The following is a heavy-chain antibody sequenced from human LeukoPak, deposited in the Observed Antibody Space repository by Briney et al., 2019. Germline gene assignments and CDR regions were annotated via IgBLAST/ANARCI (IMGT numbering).Heavy chain of an antibody. CDR2: ISSGSSYI. V-gene: IGHV3-21*01. Sequence: KPGGSLRLSCAASGFTFSSYSMNWVRQAPGKGLEWVLSISSGSSYIYYADSVKGRSTISRDNAKNSLSLQMNSLRAEDRAVYYCAREGRNYYDSSGYYPWWGQGTLVTVSS. D-gene: IGHD3-22*01. CDR3: AREGRNYYDSSGYYPW. J-gene: IGHJ4*02. CDR1: GFTFSSYS.